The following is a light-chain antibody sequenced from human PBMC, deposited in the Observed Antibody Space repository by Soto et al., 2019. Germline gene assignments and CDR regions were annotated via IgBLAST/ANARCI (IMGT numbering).Light chain of an antibody. CDR1: SSDVGGYNY. CDR3: SSYTSRNTRV. J-gene: IGLJ3*02. CDR2: QVS. V-gene: IGLV2-14*01. Sequence: QSALTQPASVSGSPGQSITISCTGTSSDVGGYNYVSWYQHHPGKAPKLMIYQVSNRPSGVSNRFSGSKSGNTASLTISGLQAEEEADYYCSSYTSRNTRVFGGGTKLTVL.